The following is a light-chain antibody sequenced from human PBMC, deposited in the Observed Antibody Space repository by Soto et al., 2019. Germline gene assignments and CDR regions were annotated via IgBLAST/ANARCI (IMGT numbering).Light chain of an antibody. J-gene: IGKJ1*01. CDR1: QRIRSY. Sequence: DIRMTQSPSSLSASVVHRVTITCLARQRIRSYLNWYQQKPWKAPKLLSYAASSFQSGVPSRFSGSGSGTDFTLTISSLQPEDFATYYGQQSYSTPQTCGQGTEVEIK. CDR2: AAS. CDR3: QQSYSTPQT. V-gene: IGKV1-39*01.